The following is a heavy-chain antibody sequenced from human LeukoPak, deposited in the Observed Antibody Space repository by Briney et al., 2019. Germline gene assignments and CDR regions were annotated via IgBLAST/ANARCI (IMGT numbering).Heavy chain of an antibody. Sequence: GGSLRLSCSASGFTFSAYAMHWVRQAPGKGLEYVSAINSNGGSTYYADSVRGRFTISRDNSKNTVFLQMSSLRVEDKAVYYCAKETFTVTSPFDSWGQGTQVTVSS. J-gene: IGHJ4*02. CDR2: INSNGGST. D-gene: IGHD3-16*01. CDR1: GFTFSAYA. CDR3: AKETFTVTSPFDS. V-gene: IGHV3-64D*09.